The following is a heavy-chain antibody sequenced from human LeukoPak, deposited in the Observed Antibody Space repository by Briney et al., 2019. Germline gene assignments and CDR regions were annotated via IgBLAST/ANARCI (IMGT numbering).Heavy chain of an antibody. D-gene: IGHD6-19*01. CDR2: IYHSGST. J-gene: IGHJ4*02. CDR3: AREAGIDYYFDY. Sequence: SETLSLTCAVSGGSISSGGYSWSWIRQPPGKGLEWIGYIYHSGSTYYNPSLKSRVTISVDRSKNQFSLKLSSVTAADTAVYYCAREAGIDYYFDYWGQGTLVTVSS. CDR1: GGSISSGGYS. V-gene: IGHV4-30-2*01.